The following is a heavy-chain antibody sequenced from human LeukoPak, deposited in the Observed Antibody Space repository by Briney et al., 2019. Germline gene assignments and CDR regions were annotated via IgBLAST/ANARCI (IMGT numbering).Heavy chain of an antibody. CDR1: GFTFSSYS. Sequence: GSLRLSCAASGFTFSSYSMNWIRQPPGKGLEWIGEINHSGSTNYNPSLKSRVTISVDTSKNQFSLKLSSVTAADTAVYYCARVSRGPREQLTFDYWGQGTLVTVSS. CDR2: INHSGST. J-gene: IGHJ4*02. D-gene: IGHD6-13*01. CDR3: ARVSRGPREQLTFDY. V-gene: IGHV4-34*01.